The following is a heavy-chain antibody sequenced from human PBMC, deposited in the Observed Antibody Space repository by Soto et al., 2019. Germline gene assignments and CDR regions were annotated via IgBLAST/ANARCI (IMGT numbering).Heavy chain of an antibody. D-gene: IGHD3-22*01. J-gene: IGHJ3*02. V-gene: IGHV1-8*01. Sequence: ASVKVSCKASGYTFTSYDINWVRQATGQGLEWMGWMNPNSGNTGYAQKFQGRVTMTRNTSISTAYMELSSLRSEDTAVYYCARVYYYDSSGYYYAFDIWGQGTMVTVSS. CDR2: MNPNSGNT. CDR3: ARVYYYDSSGYYYAFDI. CDR1: GYTFTSYD.